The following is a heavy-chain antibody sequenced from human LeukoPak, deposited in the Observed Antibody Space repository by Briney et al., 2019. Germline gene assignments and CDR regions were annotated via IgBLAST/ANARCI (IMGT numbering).Heavy chain of an antibody. CDR3: ASTREQWPALEGWFDP. CDR2: IIPIFGTA. Sequence: GASVKVSCKASGGTFSSYAISWVRQAPGQGLEWMGGIIPIFGTANYAQKFQGRVTITADESTSTAYMELSSLRSEDTAVYYCASTREQWPALEGWFDPWGQGTLVTVSS. V-gene: IGHV1-69*01. CDR1: GGTFSSYA. J-gene: IGHJ5*02. D-gene: IGHD6-19*01.